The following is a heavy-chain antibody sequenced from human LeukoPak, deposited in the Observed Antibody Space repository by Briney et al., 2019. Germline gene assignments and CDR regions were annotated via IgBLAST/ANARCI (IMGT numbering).Heavy chain of an antibody. J-gene: IGHJ4*02. Sequence: GGSLRLSCAASGNYWMHWVRQAPGKGLAWVSHINSDGSWTTYVDSVKGRFTISKDNAKNMVYLQMNNLRAEDTAVYYCVSFYETYWGRGTLVTVSS. CDR2: INSDGSWT. D-gene: IGHD2-2*01. CDR1: GNYW. CDR3: VSFYETY. V-gene: IGHV3-74*01.